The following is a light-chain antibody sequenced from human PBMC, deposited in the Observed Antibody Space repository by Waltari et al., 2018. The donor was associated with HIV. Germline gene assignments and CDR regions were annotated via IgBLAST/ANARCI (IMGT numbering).Light chain of an antibody. J-gene: IGLJ3*02. V-gene: IGLV1-51*01. CDR1: KSNIGNNY. CDR3: GTWDSSLSAVV. Sequence: QSVLTQPPSVSAAPGQKVTISCSGRKSNIGNNYVSWYQQIPGTAPKLLIYDNNKRPSGIPDRFSGSKSDTSATLGITGLQTGDEADYRCGTWDSSLSAVVFGGGTKLTVL. CDR2: DNN.